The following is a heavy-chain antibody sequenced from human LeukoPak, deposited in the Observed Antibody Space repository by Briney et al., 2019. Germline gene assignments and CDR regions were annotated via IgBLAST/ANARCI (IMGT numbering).Heavy chain of an antibody. V-gene: IGHV4-39*01. J-gene: IGHJ3*02. CDR1: GGSISSSSYY. CDR3: ARLHYDSSDGAFDI. CDR2: IYYSGST. D-gene: IGHD3-22*01. Sequence: PSETLSLTCTVSGGSISSSSYYWGWIRQPPGKGLEWIGSIYYSGSTYYNPSLRSRVTISVDTSKNQFSLKLSSVTAADTAVYYCARLHYDSSDGAFDIWGQGTMVTVSS.